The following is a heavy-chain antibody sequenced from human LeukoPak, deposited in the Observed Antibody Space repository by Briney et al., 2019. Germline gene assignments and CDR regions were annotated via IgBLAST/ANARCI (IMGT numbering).Heavy chain of an antibody. CDR3: ARDGFYDTSGYYYNACNY. J-gene: IGHJ4*02. Sequence: ASVKVSCKASGYSFTGYYMHWVRQAPGQGLEWMGWFNPNSGGTYYAQKFQGRVTMTRDTSISTAYMELSSLRSDDTAIYYCARDGFYDTSGYYYNACNYWGQGTLVTVSS. CDR1: GYSFTGYY. V-gene: IGHV1-2*02. D-gene: IGHD3-22*01. CDR2: FNPNSGGT.